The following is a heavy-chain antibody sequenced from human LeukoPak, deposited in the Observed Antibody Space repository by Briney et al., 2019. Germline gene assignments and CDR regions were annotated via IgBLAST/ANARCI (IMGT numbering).Heavy chain of an antibody. CDR1: GYTFTGYY. J-gene: IGHJ6*02. D-gene: IGHD3-22*01. Sequence: EASVKVSCKASGYTFTGYYMHWVRQAPGQGLEWMGWINPNSGGTNYAQKFQGRVTMTRDTSISTAYMELSRLRSDDTAVYYCARSPRVTMIVVVITPPFDYYYGMDVWGQGTMVTVSS. CDR3: ARSPRVTMIVVVITPPFDYYYGMDV. V-gene: IGHV1-2*02. CDR2: INPNSGGT.